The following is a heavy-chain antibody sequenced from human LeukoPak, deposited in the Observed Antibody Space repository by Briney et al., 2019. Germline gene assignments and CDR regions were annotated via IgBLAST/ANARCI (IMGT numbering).Heavy chain of an antibody. J-gene: IGHJ4*02. Sequence: KPSETLSLTCTVSGGSISSSSYYWGWIRQPPGKGLEWIGSIYYSGSTYYNPSLKSRVTISVDTSKNQFSLKLSSVTAADTAVYYCARWVGATTRYFDYWGQGTLVTVSS. CDR2: IYYSGST. CDR1: GGSISSSSYY. V-gene: IGHV4-39*01. CDR3: ARWVGATTRYFDY. D-gene: IGHD1-26*01.